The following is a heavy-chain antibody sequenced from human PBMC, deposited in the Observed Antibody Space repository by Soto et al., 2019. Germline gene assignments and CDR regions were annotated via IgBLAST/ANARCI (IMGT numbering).Heavy chain of an antibody. V-gene: IGHV3-21*01. CDR3: ARASGESYPGSRVFDS. CDR2: ISSSSSYI. J-gene: IGHJ4*02. CDR1: GFTFSSYS. Sequence: PGGSLRLSCAASGFTFSSYSMNWVRQAPGKGLEWVSSISSSSSYIYYADSVKGRFTISRDNAKNSMYLQMNSLRAEDKAVYYCARASGESYPGSRVFDSWGQGTRVTVSS. D-gene: IGHD3-10*01.